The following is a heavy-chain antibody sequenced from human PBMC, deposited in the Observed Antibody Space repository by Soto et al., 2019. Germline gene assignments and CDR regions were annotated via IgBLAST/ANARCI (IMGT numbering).Heavy chain of an antibody. J-gene: IGHJ4*02. CDR2: VKDGGHT. Sequence: QVQLQQWGAGLLKPSETLSLNCAVTGGSLSGYYWSWIRQLPGKGLEWIGEVKDGGHTNYSPSPRGRVTISPDTSNNQFSLRLNSVTAADTGVYYCARGQEGVVATHWDQGSLVTVSS. D-gene: IGHD5-12*01. V-gene: IGHV4-34*01. CDR1: GGSLSGYY. CDR3: ARGQEGVVATH.